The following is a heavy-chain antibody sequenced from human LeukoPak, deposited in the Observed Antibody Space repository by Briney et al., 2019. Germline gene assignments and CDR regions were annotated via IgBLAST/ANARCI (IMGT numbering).Heavy chain of an antibody. J-gene: IGHJ3*02. V-gene: IGHV3-15*05. CDR1: GFXFSNAW. CDR2: IKSKPDGGTT. CDR3: TTAPSAIDI. Sequence: GGSLRLSCVASGFXFSNAWMCWVRQAPGKGLEWVGRIKSKPDGGTTDYAAPVKGRFTMSRDDSKNTLYLQMTSLRTEDTAVYYCTTAPSAIDIWGQGTMVTVSS.